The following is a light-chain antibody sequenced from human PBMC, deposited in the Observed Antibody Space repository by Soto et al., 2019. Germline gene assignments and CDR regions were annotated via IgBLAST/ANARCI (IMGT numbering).Light chain of an antibody. CDR2: AAS. J-gene: IGKJ1*01. CDR1: QSIRSY. V-gene: IGKV1-39*01. CDR3: QQSDSTPPT. Sequence: DIQMTQSPSSLSASVGDRVTITCRASQSIRSYLSWYQQKPGKAPNLLIYAASSLQSGVPSRFSGSGSGTDFTLTISNLPPEDFAAYYCQQSDSTPPTFGQGTKVEIK.